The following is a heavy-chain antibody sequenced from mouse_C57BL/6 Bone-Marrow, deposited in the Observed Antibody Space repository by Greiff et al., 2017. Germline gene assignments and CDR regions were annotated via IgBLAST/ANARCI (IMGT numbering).Heavy chain of an antibody. J-gene: IGHJ2*01. D-gene: IGHD4-1*02. CDR2: IDPENGDT. Sequence: EVKLQQSGAELVRPGASVKLSCTASGFNIKDDYMHWVKQRPEQGLEWIGWIDPENGDTEYASKFQGKATITADTSSNTAYLQLSSLTSEDTAVYYCTTPTGTYDYWGQGTTLTVSS. CDR1: GFNIKDDY. CDR3: TTPTGTYDY. V-gene: IGHV14-4*01.